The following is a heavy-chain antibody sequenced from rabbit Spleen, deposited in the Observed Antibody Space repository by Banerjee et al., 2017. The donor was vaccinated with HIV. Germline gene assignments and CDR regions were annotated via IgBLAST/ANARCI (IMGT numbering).Heavy chain of an antibody. V-gene: IGHV1S40*01. CDR3: ARGGNSYGHNSDAYAADYFDL. CDR1: GFSFSSSDY. CDR2: IYADRGGST. J-gene: IGHJ4*01. Sequence: QSLEESGGDLVKPGASLTLTCTASGFSFSSSDYMNWVRQAPGKGLECIACIYADRGGSTYYASWAKGRFTISKTSSTVDLKMTSLTAADTATYFCARGGNSYGHNSDAYAADYFDLWGQGTLVTVS. D-gene: IGHD6-1*01.